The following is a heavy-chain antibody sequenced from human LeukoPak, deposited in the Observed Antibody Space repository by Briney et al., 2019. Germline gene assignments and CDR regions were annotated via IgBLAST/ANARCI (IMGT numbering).Heavy chain of an antibody. CDR2: INHSGST. V-gene: IGHV4-34*01. J-gene: IGHJ3*02. CDR3: ARDDTAMGDAFDI. CDR1: GGSFSGYY. D-gene: IGHD5-18*01. Sequence: SETLSLTCAVYGGSFSGYYWSWIRQPPGKGLERIGEINHSGSTNYNPSLKSRVTISVDTSKNQFSLKLSSVTAADTAVYYCARDDTAMGDAFDIWGQGTMVTVSS.